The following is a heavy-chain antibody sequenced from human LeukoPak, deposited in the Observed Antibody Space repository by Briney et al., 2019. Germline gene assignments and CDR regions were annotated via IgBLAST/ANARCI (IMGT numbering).Heavy chain of an antibody. Sequence: QSGGSLRLSCAASGFTVSSNYMSWVRQAPGKGLEWVSVIYSGGSTYYADSVKGRFTISRDNAKNSLYLQMNSLRAEDTAVYYCASGQQLVLYDAFDIWGQGTMVTVSS. D-gene: IGHD6-13*01. CDR1: GFTVSSNY. V-gene: IGHV3-53*01. CDR2: IYSGGST. CDR3: ASGQQLVLYDAFDI. J-gene: IGHJ3*02.